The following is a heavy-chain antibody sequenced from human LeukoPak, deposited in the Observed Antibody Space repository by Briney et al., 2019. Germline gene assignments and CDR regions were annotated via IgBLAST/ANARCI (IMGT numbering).Heavy chain of an antibody. V-gene: IGHV3-66*01. D-gene: IGHD3-22*01. CDR1: GFTVSINY. CDR3: ARGYYYDSSGYYS. J-gene: IGHJ4*02. Sequence: GGSLRLSCAASGFTVSINYMSWVRQAPGKGLEWVSVIYSGGSTYYADSVKGRFTISRDNSKNTLYLQMNSLRAEDTAVYYCARGYYYDSSGYYSWGQGTLVTVSS. CDR2: IYSGGST.